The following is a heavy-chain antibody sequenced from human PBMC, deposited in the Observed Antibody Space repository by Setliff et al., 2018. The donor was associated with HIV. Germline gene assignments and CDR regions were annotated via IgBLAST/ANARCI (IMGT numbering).Heavy chain of an antibody. D-gene: IGHD2-2*01. Sequence: GGSLSLSCAVSGFTFTGYAMSWVRQAPGKGLEWVSTISGSGVTTYYADSVQGRFTISTDNSDNTLYLQMNSLRAEDTALYYCAKLTYCSSSSCDAFDIWGQGTMVTVSS. CDR3: AKLTYCSSSSCDAFDI. V-gene: IGHV3-23*01. J-gene: IGHJ3*02. CDR1: GFTFTGYA. CDR2: ISGSGVTT.